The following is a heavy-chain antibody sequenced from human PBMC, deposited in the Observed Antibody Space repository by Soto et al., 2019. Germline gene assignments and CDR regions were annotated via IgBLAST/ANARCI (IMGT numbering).Heavy chain of an antibody. Sequence: GGFLRLSCAASGFTFSSYAMHWVRQAPGKGLEWVAVISYDGSNKYYADSVKGRFTISRDNSKNTLYLQMNSLRAEDTAVYYCASITPYYYDSSGSQTDYWGQGTLVTVSS. CDR3: ASITPYYYDSSGSQTDY. V-gene: IGHV3-30*04. CDR1: GFTFSSYA. J-gene: IGHJ4*02. D-gene: IGHD3-22*01. CDR2: ISYDGSNK.